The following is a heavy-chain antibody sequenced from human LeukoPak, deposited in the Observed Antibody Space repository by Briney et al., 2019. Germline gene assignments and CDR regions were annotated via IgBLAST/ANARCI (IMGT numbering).Heavy chain of an antibody. D-gene: IGHD5-18*01. V-gene: IGHV4-39*01. J-gene: IGHJ3*02. Sequence: SETLPLTCTVSGGSISSSSYYWGWIRQSPGKGLEWIGSIFYSGSTYYNPSLKSRVTISVDTSRNQFSLKLNSVTAADTAVYYCARPGVGSGRYGAFDIWGQGTMVTVSS. CDR3: ARPGVGSGRYGAFDI. CDR1: GGSISSSSYY. CDR2: IFYSGST.